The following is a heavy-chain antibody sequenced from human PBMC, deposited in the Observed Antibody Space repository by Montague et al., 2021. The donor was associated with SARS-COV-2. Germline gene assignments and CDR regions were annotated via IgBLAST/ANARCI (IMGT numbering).Heavy chain of an antibody. CDR2: IYHTGST. CDR1: GYSISSSNW. Sequence: SETLSLTCAVSGYSISSSNWWGWIRQAPGRGLEWIGYIYHTGSTYYNPSLKSRVTMSVDESNNLFSLELSSVTAVDTAVYYCAKSADHNYFLDSWGQGTPVTVSS. D-gene: IGHD5-24*01. V-gene: IGHV4-28*01. CDR3: AKSADHNYFLDS. J-gene: IGHJ4*02.